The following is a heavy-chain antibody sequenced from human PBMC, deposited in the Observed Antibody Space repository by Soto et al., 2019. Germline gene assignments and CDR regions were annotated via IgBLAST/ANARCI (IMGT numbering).Heavy chain of an antibody. CDR3: ARDQNGSPHFDY. J-gene: IGHJ4*02. CDR2: IFHSGRT. Sequence: QVQLQESGPGLVKPSETLSLTCTVSGASISSYYWSWIRQPPGKGLEWVGFIFHSGRTNCNPSLKSRVTFSVDTSKNQFSLKLTSVTAADTAVYYRARDQNGSPHFDYWGQGILITVSS. CDR1: GASISSYY. V-gene: IGHV4-59*01. D-gene: IGHD1-26*01.